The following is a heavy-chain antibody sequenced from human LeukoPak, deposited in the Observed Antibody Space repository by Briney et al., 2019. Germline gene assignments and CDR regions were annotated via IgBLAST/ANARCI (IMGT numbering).Heavy chain of an antibody. CDR1: GFTFSDYY. J-gene: IGHJ4*02. Sequence: GSLRLPCAASGFTFSDYYMSWIRQAPGKGLEWVSVIYSGGSTYYADSVKGRFTISRDNSKNTLYLQMNSLRAEDTAVYYCTRDFVTMVRGVNRYYFDYWGQGTLVTVSS. D-gene: IGHD3-10*01. CDR2: IYSGGST. CDR3: TRDFVTMVRGVNRYYFDY. V-gene: IGHV3-66*01.